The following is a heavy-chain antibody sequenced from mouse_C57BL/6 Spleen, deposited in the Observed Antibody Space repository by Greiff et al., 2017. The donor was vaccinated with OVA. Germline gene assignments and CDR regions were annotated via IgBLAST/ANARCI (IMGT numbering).Heavy chain of an antibody. D-gene: IGHD1-1*01. CDR1: GYTFTSYW. J-gene: IGHJ1*03. CDR2: INPSNGGT. V-gene: IGHV1-53*01. CDR3: ARSDYYGSTHWYFDV. Sequence: VQLQQPGPELVKPGASVKLSCKASGYTFTSYWMHWVKQRPGQGLEWIGNINPSNGGTNYNEKFKSKATLTVDKSSSTAYMQLSSLTSEDSAVYYCARSDYYGSTHWYFDVWGTGTTVTVSS.